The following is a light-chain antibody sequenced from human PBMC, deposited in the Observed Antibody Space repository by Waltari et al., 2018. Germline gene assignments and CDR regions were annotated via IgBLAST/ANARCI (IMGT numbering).Light chain of an antibody. CDR1: FGSVSTRNY. Sequence: TMVPQEPSLSVSPGGTVTLPCRLTFGSVSTRNYPSWFQQTPGQTPRTLIHSTNIRPSGVPDRFSGSILGNKAALTITGAQADDESDYYCLINMGGVISVFGGGTRLTVL. V-gene: IGLV8-61*01. CDR2: STN. CDR3: LINMGGVISV. J-gene: IGLJ3*02.